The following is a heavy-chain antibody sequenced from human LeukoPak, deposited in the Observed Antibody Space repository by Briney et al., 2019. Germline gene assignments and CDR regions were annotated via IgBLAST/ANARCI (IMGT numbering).Heavy chain of an antibody. CDR1: GGSIYSSSYY. V-gene: IGHV4-39*01. Sequence: PSETLSLTCTVSGGSIYSSSYYWGWIRPSPGKWLEWIGSIYYSGSTYYNPSLKSPVTISVDASKNQFSLKVTSVTAADTAVYYCARTSYYGSGSYDYWGQGTLVTVSS. J-gene: IGHJ4*02. CDR2: IYYSGST. D-gene: IGHD3-10*01. CDR3: ARTSYYGSGSYDY.